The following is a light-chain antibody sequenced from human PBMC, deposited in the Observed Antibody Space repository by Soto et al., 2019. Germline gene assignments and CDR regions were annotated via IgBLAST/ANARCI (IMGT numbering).Light chain of an antibody. Sequence: LLSVSVALGQTATISCAITNIGSKNVHWYQQRPGLAPTLLIYRDDHRSSGTPERFSGSNSGHTATLTISRAQAGDEADYYCQLWDTSTWMFGGGTKLTV. J-gene: IGLJ3*02. CDR3: QLWDTSTWM. CDR2: RDD. V-gene: IGLV3-9*01. CDR1: NIGSKN.